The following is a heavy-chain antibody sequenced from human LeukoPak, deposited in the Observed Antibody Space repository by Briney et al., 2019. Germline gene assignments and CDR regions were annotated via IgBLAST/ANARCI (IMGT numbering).Heavy chain of an antibody. D-gene: IGHD2-21*01. J-gene: IGHJ1*01. Sequence: PGGPLRLSCTVSGFTFSNYGLTWLPQSPGKALEWFSGINWISARTGYADSVKGRFTISRDNTKKSLYLQMNSLRAEDTALYYCARGDYCGSRCPAVWGQGTLVTVSS. V-gene: IGHV3-20*04. CDR3: ARGDYCGSRCPAV. CDR2: INWISART. CDR1: GFTFSNYG.